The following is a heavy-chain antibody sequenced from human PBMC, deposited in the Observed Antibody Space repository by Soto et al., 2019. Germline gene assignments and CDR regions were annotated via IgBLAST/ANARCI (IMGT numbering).Heavy chain of an antibody. V-gene: IGHV6-1*01. D-gene: IGHD6-19*01. CDR1: GDSVSSNSAA. CDR2: TYYRSKWYN. CDR3: ARAIYRRQWLVQYYYYGMDV. J-gene: IGHJ6*02. Sequence: PSQTLSLTCAISGDSVSSNSAAWNWIRQSPSRGLEWLGRTYYRSKWYNDYAVSVKSRITINPDTSKNQFSLQLNSVTPEDTAVYYCARAIYRRQWLVQYYYYGMDVWGQGTTVTVSS.